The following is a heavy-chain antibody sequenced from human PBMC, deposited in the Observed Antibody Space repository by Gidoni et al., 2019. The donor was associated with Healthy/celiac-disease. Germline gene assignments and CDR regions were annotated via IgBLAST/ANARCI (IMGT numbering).Heavy chain of an antibody. CDR2: IYWNDDK. Sequence: QITLKESGPTLVKPTQTLTLTCTFSGFSLSTSGVGVGWIRQPPGKALEWLALIYWNDDKRYSPSLTRRLTITKDTSKNQVVLTMSNMDPVDTATYYCSHSVDSSSHHWFDPWGQGTLVTVSS. CDR1: GFSLSTSGVG. J-gene: IGHJ5*02. CDR3: SHSVDSSSHHWFDP. V-gene: IGHV2-5*01. D-gene: IGHD6-6*01.